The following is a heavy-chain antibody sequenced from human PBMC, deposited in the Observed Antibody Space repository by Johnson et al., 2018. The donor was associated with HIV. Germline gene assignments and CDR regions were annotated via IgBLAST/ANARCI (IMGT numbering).Heavy chain of an antibody. Sequence: EQLVESGGGLVQPGGSLRLSCAASGFTFSSYDMHWVRQATGKGLEWVSGIGTSGDTYSGSVKGRFTVSRENAKNFLYLQMNSLRAGDTAIYYCARRRSYDDAFDIWGRGTMVTVSS. D-gene: IGHD3-10*01. J-gene: IGHJ3*02. V-gene: IGHV3-13*01. CDR3: ARRRSYDDAFDI. CDR2: IGTSGDT. CDR1: GFTFSSYD.